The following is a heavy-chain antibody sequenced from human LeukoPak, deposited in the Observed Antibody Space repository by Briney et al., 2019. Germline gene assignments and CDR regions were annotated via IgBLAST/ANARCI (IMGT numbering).Heavy chain of an antibody. CDR2: IKQDGSEK. CDR3: ARDSPSAFDI. V-gene: IGHV3-7*01. Sequence: PGGSLRLSCAASGSTFSSFWMSWVRQAPGKGLEWVANIKQDGSEKYYVDSVKGRFTISRDNAKNSLYLQMNSLRAEDTAVYYCARDSPSAFDIWGQGTMVTVSS. CDR1: GSTFSSFW. J-gene: IGHJ3*02.